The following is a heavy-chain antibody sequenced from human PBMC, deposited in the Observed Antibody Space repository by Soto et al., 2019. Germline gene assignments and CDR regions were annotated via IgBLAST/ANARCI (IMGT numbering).Heavy chain of an antibody. CDR3: ARVTTVTTLWFDP. D-gene: IGHD4-17*01. CDR1: GGSISSGDYY. CDR2: IYYSGST. Sequence: SETLSLTYTVSGGSISSGDYYWSWIRQPPGKGLEWIGYIYYSGSTYYNPSLKSRVTISVDTSKNQFSLKLSSVTAADTAVYYCARVTTVTTLWFDPWGQGTLVTVSS. V-gene: IGHV4-30-4*01. J-gene: IGHJ5*02.